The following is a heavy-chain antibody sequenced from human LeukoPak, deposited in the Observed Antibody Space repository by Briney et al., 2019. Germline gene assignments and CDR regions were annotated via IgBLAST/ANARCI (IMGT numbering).Heavy chain of an antibody. Sequence: SETLSLTCAVYGGSFSGYYWSWIRQPPGKGLEWIGEINHSGSTNYNPSLKSRVTISVDTSKDQFSLKLSSVTAADTAVYYCRSGWYREDHWGQGTLVTVSS. V-gene: IGHV4-34*01. J-gene: IGHJ4*02. CDR3: RSGWYREDH. D-gene: IGHD6-19*01. CDR2: INHSGST. CDR1: GGSFSGYY.